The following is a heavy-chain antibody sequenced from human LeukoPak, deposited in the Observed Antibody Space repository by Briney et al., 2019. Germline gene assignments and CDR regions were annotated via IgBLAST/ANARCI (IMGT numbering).Heavy chain of an antibody. Sequence: GGSLRLSCATSGFIFSDYWMSWVRQAPGKGLEWVANINQGGSQKYYADSVKGRFTISRDNAKNSLYLRMNSLRDEDTAVYFCAREGDDGYNFEYWGQGTLVTVSS. CDR3: AREGDDGYNFEY. V-gene: IGHV3-7*01. CDR2: INQGGSQK. D-gene: IGHD1-1*01. CDR1: GFIFSDYW. J-gene: IGHJ4*02.